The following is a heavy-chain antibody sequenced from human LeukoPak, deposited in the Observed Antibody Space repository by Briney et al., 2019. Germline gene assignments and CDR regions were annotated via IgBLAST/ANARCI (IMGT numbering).Heavy chain of an antibody. Sequence: GGSLTLSCAASGFTFSGYWMSWLRQAPGKGLEWVANIKQDGSEEYYVDSVKGRFTISRDNAKNSLYLQMNSLRAEDTAVYYCARDRGFGQADVWGKGTTVTVSS. CDR2: IKQDGSEE. D-gene: IGHD3-10*01. J-gene: IGHJ6*04. CDR1: GFTFSGYW. V-gene: IGHV3-7*01. CDR3: ARDRGFGQADV.